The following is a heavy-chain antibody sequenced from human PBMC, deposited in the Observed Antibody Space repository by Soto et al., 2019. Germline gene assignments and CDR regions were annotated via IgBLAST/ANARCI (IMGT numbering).Heavy chain of an antibody. Sequence: QVQLVQSGAEVKKPGSSVKVSCKASGGTFSSYAISWVRQAPGQGLEWMGGIIPIFGTANYAQKFQGRVTITADESTSTAYMELSSLRSEDTAVYYCARESLIADIVAIDNWFDPWGQGTLVTVSS. CDR1: GGTFSSYA. CDR3: ARESLIADIVAIDNWFDP. CDR2: IIPIFGTA. D-gene: IGHD5-12*01. V-gene: IGHV1-69*12. J-gene: IGHJ5*02.